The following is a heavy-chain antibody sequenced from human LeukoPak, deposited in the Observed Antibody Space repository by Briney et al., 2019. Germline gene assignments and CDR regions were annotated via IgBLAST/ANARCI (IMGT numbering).Heavy chain of an antibody. J-gene: IGHJ4*02. D-gene: IGHD6-19*01. Sequence: GGSLRLSCAASGFTFSSYSMNWVRQAPGKGLEWVSSISSRYIYYADSVKGRFTISRDNAENSLYLQMNSLRAEDTAVYYCARARSSGWYRDYWGQGTLVTVSS. CDR2: ISSRYI. V-gene: IGHV3-21*01. CDR1: GFTFSSYS. CDR3: ARARSSGWYRDY.